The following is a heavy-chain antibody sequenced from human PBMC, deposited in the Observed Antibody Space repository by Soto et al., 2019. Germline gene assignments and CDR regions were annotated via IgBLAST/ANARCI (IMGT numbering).Heavy chain of an antibody. D-gene: IGHD2-15*01. V-gene: IGHV3-11*01. CDR3: ARVRGSSGGTHWYGYYFDY. J-gene: IGHJ4*02. CDR1: GFFFGDYY. Sequence: QVQLVESGGGLVTPAGSLRLSCAASGFFFGDYYMSWFRQAPGKGLEWVSNIFWRGEGTQYADSVQGRFTISRDNAKNSLYLYMTSLRAEDTAVYYCARVRGSSGGTHWYGYYFDYWGQGTQVIVSS. CDR2: IFWRGEGT.